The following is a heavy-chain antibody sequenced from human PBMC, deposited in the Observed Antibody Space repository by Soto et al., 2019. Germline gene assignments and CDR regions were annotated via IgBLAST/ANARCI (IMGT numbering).Heavy chain of an antibody. Sequence: SETLSLTCTVSGGSISSGTCYWSWFRQPPGKGLEWIGYIYYSGTTHSNPPPNARVTISADTAKNQFSLKLSSVTAADTALYYCATHYYDSTTYHFVGLDFCGQGTLVTVSS. CDR2: IYYSGTT. CDR1: GGSISSGTCY. V-gene: IGHV4-30-4*01. D-gene: IGHD3-22*01. J-gene: IGHJ4*02. CDR3: ATHYYDSTTYHFVGLDF.